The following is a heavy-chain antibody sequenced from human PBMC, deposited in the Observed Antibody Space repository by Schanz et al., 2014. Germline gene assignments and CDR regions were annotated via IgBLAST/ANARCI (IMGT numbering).Heavy chain of an antibody. CDR2: TSHDGSFT. Sequence: EVHLVESGGGLVQPGGSLRLSCAASGFTFSSSWMHWVRQAPGKGLVWVSRTSHDGSFTTFADSVKGRFTISRDNARNTLYLQMNSLRAEDTAVYYCARVRTIYGSGAMGYWGQGTLVTVSS. CDR3: ARVRTIYGSGAMGY. D-gene: IGHD3-10*01. V-gene: IGHV3-74*01. CDR1: GFTFSSSW. J-gene: IGHJ4*02.